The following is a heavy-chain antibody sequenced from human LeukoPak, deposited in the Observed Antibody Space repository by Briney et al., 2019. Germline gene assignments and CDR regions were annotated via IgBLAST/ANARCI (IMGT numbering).Heavy chain of an antibody. CDR2: ISYDGSNK. D-gene: IGHD1-26*01. Sequence: GRSLRLSCAASGFTFSSYGMHWVRQAPGKGLEWVAVISYDGSNKYYADSAKGRFTISRDNSKNTLYLQMNSLRAEDTAVYYCAKVGLSGSYYVPPYFDYWGQGTLVTVSS. V-gene: IGHV3-30*18. CDR3: AKVGLSGSYYVPPYFDY. CDR1: GFTFSSYG. J-gene: IGHJ4*02.